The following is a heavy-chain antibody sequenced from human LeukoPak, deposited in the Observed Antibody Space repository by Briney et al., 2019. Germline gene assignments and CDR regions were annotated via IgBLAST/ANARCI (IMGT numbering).Heavy chain of an antibody. CDR2: IRSKAYGGTT. Sequence: GGSLRLSCTASGFPFGDYAMRWVRQAPGKGLEGVGFIRSKAYGGTTEYAASVKGRFTISRDDSKSIAYLQMNSLKTEDTAVYYCTREVLRFRFDPWGQGTLVTVSS. V-gene: IGHV3-49*04. J-gene: IGHJ5*02. CDR3: TREVLRFRFDP. D-gene: IGHD3-3*01. CDR1: GFPFGDYA.